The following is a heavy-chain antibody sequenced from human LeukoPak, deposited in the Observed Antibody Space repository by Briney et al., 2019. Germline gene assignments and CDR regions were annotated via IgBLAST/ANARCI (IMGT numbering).Heavy chain of an antibody. CDR2: FSSSSGTM. CDR1: GFTFSTYR. J-gene: IGHJ4*02. Sequence: QTGGSLRLSCAASGFTFSTYRMNWVRQAPGKGLEWVSYFSSSSGTMYCADSVRGRFTISRDIAKNSLYLQMNSLRAEDTAVYYCATVGSSWFYDYWGQGTLVTVSS. CDR3: ATVGSSWFYDY. V-gene: IGHV3-48*01. D-gene: IGHD6-13*01.